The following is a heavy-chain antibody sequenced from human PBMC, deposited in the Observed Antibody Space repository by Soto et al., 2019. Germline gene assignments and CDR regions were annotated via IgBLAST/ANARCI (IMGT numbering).Heavy chain of an antibody. CDR2: IYYLGNT. D-gene: IGHD4-4*01. CDR3: ARHSNRNYGLYYFDY. J-gene: IGHJ4*02. V-gene: IGHV4-39*01. Sequence: SETLSLTCTVSGGSISSGSSYWGWIRQPPGKGLEWIGSIYYLGNTYYNPSLGGRVSISVDTSKNQFSLKLNSATAADTAVYYCARHSNRNYGLYYFDYWGLGALVTV. CDR1: GGSISSGSSY.